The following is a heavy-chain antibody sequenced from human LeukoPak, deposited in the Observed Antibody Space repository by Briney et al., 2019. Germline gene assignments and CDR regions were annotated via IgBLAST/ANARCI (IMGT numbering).Heavy chain of an antibody. Sequence: PAETLSLTCTVSGGSISSYYWSWIRQPAGKGLEWIGRISTSGSTNYGPSLKSRVTMSLDTSKNQLSLKLTSVTAADTAVYYCARASYYYGSGSYYNPWFDPWGQGTLVTVSS. J-gene: IGHJ5*02. V-gene: IGHV4-4*07. CDR3: ARASYYYGSGSYYNPWFDP. CDR2: ISTSGST. D-gene: IGHD3-10*01. CDR1: GGSISSYY.